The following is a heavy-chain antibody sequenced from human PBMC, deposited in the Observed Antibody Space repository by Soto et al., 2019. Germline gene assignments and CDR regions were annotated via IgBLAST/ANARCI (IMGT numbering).Heavy chain of an antibody. J-gene: IGHJ4*02. CDR3: ARGLKWVQPHYFDL. D-gene: IGHD1-1*01. Sequence: GASVKVSCKASGGAFNDYSFAWVRQTPGQGLEWMGGIIPMYRTTNYAQKFQGRVTLTAYESTDTTYMHLSSLTSDDTAVYCCARGLKWVQPHYFDLWGPGTLVPAPQ. CDR2: IIPMYRTT. CDR1: GGAFNDYS. V-gene: IGHV1-69*13.